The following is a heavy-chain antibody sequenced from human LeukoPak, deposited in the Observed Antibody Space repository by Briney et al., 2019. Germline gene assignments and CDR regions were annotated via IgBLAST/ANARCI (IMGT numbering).Heavy chain of an antibody. D-gene: IGHD1-26*01. Sequence: SETLSLTCTVSGGSIDSYHWSWIRHPAGRGLEWIGRIYTSGSTNYNPSLKSRVTMSLDASKNQFSLELNSVTPADTAVYYCARGGNYWPQWWFDPWGRGTLVSVSS. CDR1: GGSIDSYH. J-gene: IGHJ5*02. CDR2: IYTSGST. V-gene: IGHV4-4*07. CDR3: ARGGNYWPQWWFDP.